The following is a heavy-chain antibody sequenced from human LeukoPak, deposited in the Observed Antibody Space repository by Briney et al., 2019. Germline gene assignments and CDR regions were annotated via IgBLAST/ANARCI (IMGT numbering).Heavy chain of an antibody. CDR3: ARDPSVVAATPGDY. CDR2: NNPNSGGT. J-gene: IGHJ4*02. CDR1: GYTFTGYY. Sequence: GASVKVSCKASGYTFTGYYMHWVRQAPGQGLEWMGRNNPNSGGTNYAQKFQGRVTMTRDTSISTAYMELSRLRSDDTAVYYCARDPSVVAATPGDYWGQGTLVTVSS. V-gene: IGHV1-2*06. D-gene: IGHD2-15*01.